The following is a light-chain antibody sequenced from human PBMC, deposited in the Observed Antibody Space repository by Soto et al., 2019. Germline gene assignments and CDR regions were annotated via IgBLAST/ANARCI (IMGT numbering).Light chain of an antibody. CDR2: SAS. CDR1: QDIGNW. Sequence: DIQVTQSPPSMAASVGDRVTITCRASQDIGNWMTWYQQKTGKAPKLLIYSASTLVRGVPSRFSGSGSGTEFTLTISGLKPEDSLTYYCQQAKSFPITFGQGTRLEIK. V-gene: IGKV1-12*01. J-gene: IGKJ5*01. CDR3: QQAKSFPIT.